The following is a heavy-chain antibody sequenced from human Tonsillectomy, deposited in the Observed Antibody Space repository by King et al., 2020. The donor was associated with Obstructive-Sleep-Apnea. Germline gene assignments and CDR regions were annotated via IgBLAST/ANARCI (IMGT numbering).Heavy chain of an antibody. CDR3: AKAYGDYRFFDY. Sequence: VQLVESGGGLVQPGGSLRLSFAASGFTFSSYAISWVRQAPGKGLEWVSAISGSGGSTYYADSGKGRFTISRDNSKNTLYLQMNSLRAEDTAVYYCAKAYGDYRFFDYWGQGTLVTVSS. CDR2: ISGSGGST. D-gene: IGHD4-17*01. CDR1: GFTFSSYA. V-gene: IGHV3-23*04. J-gene: IGHJ4*02.